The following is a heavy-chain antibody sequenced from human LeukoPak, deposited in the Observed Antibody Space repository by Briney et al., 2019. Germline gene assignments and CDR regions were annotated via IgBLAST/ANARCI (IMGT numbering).Heavy chain of an antibody. Sequence: SETLSLTCAVSGGSISSGGYSWSWIRQPPGKGLEWIGEINHSGSTNYNPSLKSRVTISVDTSKNQFSLKLSSVTAADTAVYYCAAGASTVTTARWFDPWGQGTLVTVSS. J-gene: IGHJ5*02. CDR1: GGSISSGGYS. CDR3: AAGASTVTTARWFDP. V-gene: IGHV4-30-2*01. D-gene: IGHD4-17*01. CDR2: INHSGST.